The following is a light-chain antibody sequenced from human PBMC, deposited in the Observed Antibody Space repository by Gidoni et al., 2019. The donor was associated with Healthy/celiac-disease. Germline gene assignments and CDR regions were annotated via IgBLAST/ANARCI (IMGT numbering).Light chain of an antibody. V-gene: IGKV1-39*01. J-gene: IGKJ1*01. Sequence: DIQMTQSPSSLSASVGDRVTITCRASQSISSYLNWYQQKPGKAPKLLIYAASSLQSGVPSRFSGSGSGTDFTLTISSLQPEDFATYYCQQNYSTPPRFGQGTKVEIK. CDR2: AAS. CDR1: QSISSY. CDR3: QQNYSTPPR.